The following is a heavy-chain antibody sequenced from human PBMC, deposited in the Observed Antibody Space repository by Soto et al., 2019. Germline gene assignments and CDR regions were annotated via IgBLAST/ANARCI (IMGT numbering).Heavy chain of an antibody. CDR3: ARGGTGTSSWTPLDY. D-gene: IGHD2-2*01. V-gene: IGHV3-66*01. CDR1: GFTVSDNY. J-gene: IGHJ4*02. CDR2: LYNAGET. Sequence: EVQLVESGGGLVQPGGSLRLSCEVSGFTVSDNYMTWVRQAPGEGPEWVSILYNAGETYYADSVKGRFSISRDTCRNTLLLKMNGVRAEETAVYFCARGGTGTSSWTPLDYLGQGTLVTVSS.